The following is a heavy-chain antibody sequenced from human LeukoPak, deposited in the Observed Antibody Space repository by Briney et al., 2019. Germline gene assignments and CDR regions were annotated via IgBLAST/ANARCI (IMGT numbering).Heavy chain of an antibody. D-gene: IGHD3-22*01. V-gene: IGHV4-39*01. CDR1: GGSISSSSYY. J-gene: IGHJ4*02. Sequence: SETLSLTCTVSGGSISSSSYYWGWIRQPPGKGLEWIGSTSYSGSTYYNPSLRSRVTISVDTSKNQFSLKLSSVTAADTAVYYCARHRKNMIVHAVDYWGQGTLVTVSS. CDR3: ARHRKNMIVHAVDY. CDR2: TSYSGST.